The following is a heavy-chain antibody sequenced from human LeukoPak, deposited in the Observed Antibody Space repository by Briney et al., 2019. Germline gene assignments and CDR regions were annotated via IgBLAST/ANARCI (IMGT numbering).Heavy chain of an antibody. J-gene: IGHJ4*02. V-gene: IGHV3-30*03. D-gene: IGHD3-9*01. CDR1: GFTFSSYG. Sequence: RPGGSLRLSCAASGFTFSSYGMHWVRQAPGKGLEWVAVISYDGSNKYYADSVKGRFTISRDNSKNTLYLQMNSLRAEDTAMYYCARRAHRYFDWPYFDYWGQGTLVTVSS. CDR3: ARRAHRYFDWPYFDY. CDR2: ISYDGSNK.